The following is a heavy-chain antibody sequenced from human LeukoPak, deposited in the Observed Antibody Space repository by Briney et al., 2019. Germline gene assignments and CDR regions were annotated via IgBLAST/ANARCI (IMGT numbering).Heavy chain of an antibody. V-gene: IGHV1-18*01. CDR2: ISAYNGNT. CDR3: ARPKDYHYDSSGHYFDY. D-gene: IGHD3-22*01. CDR1: GYTFTSYG. J-gene: IGHJ4*02. Sequence: GASVKVSCKASGYTFTSYGISWVRQAPGQGLEWMGWISAYNGNTNYAQKLQGRVTMTTDTSTSTAYMELRSLRSDDTAVYYCARPKDYHYDSSGHYFDYWGQGTLSPSPQ.